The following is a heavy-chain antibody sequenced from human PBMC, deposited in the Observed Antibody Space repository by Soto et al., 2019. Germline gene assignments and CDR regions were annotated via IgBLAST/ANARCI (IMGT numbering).Heavy chain of an antibody. V-gene: IGHV4-59*01. CDR1: GGSISSYY. CDR3: ARIGDYYGSGSYYSYYYYYGMDV. Sequence: SETLSLTCTVSGGSISSYYWSWIRQPPGKGLEWIGYIYYSGSTNYNPSLKSRATISVDTSKNQFSLKLSSVTAADTAVYYCARIGDYYGSGSYYSYYYYYGMDVWGQGTTVTVSS. D-gene: IGHD3-10*01. CDR2: IYYSGST. J-gene: IGHJ6*02.